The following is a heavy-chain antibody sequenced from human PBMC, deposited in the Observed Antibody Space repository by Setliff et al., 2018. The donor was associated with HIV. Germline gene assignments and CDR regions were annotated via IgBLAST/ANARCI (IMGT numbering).Heavy chain of an antibody. D-gene: IGHD5-18*01. CDR3: ATVNTVGYNYYGMDV. CDR1: GYTLTVLS. V-gene: IGHV1-24*01. J-gene: IGHJ6*02. Sequence: ASVKVSCKVSGYTLTVLSMHWVRQAPGKGLEWMGGFDPEDGNTNYAQKLQGRVTMTTDTSTSTAYMELRSLRSDDTAVYFCATVNTVGYNYYGMDVWGQGTTVTVSS. CDR2: FDPEDGNT.